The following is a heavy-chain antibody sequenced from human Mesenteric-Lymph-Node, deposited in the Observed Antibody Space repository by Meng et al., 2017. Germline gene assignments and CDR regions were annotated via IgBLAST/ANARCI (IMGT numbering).Heavy chain of an antibody. V-gene: IGHV3-15*01. CDR2: IKSKANGGTT. CDR3: AGVAYSSGWTRFDY. D-gene: IGHD6-19*01. CDR1: GFTFSDAW. Sequence: GESLKISCAASGFTFSDAWIMWVRLAPGKGLEWVGRIKSKANGGTTNYGAPVEGRISISRDDSEKKVFLQMNSLRAEDTAVYYCAGVAYSSGWTRFDYWGQGTLVTVSS. J-gene: IGHJ4*02.